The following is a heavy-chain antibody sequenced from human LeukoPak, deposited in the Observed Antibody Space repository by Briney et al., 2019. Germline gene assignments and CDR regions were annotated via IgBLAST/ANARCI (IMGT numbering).Heavy chain of an antibody. CDR1: GYSISSGYY. V-gene: IGHV4-38-2*02. Sequence: PSETLSLTCTVSGYSISSGYYWGWIRQPPGKGLEWIGSIYHSGTTYYNPSLKSRVTISLDTSKNQFSLKLSSVTAADTAVYYCATRGYYNILTGYQDYWGQGTLVTVSS. CDR2: IYHSGTT. D-gene: IGHD3-9*01. CDR3: ATRGYYNILTGYQDY. J-gene: IGHJ4*02.